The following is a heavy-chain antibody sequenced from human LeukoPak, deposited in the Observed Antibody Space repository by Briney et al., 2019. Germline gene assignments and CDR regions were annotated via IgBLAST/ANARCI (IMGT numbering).Heavy chain of an antibody. V-gene: IGHV3-7*01. CDR1: GFTFSSYW. CDR3: ARDRDGRIAAAAPMYYFDY. D-gene: IGHD6-13*01. Sequence: GGSLRLSCAASGFTFSSYWMSWVRQAPGKGLEWVANIKQDGSEKYYVDSVKGRFTISRDNAKNSLYLQMNSLRAEDTAVYYCARDRDGRIAAAAPMYYFDYWGQGTLVTVSS. J-gene: IGHJ4*02. CDR2: IKQDGSEK.